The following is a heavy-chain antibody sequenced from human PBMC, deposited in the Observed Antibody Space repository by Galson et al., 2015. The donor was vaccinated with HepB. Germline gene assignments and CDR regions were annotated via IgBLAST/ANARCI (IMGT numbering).Heavy chain of an antibody. CDR2: FDPEDGET. CDR1: GYTLTELS. CDR3: ATDTGKSITASTVPFDY. V-gene: IGHV1-24*01. Sequence: SVKVSCKVSGYTLTELSMHWVRQAPGKGLEWMGGFDPEDGETIYAQKFQGRVTMTEDTSTDTAYMELSSLRSEDTALYYCATDTGKSITASTVPFDYWGQGTLVTVSS. J-gene: IGHJ4*02. D-gene: IGHD1-20*01.